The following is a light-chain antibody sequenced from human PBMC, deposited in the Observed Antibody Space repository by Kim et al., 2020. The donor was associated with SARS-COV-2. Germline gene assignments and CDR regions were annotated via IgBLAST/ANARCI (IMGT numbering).Light chain of an antibody. Sequence: GQSITISCTGTSGDVGGYNFVSWYQHHPGKAPKLMIYDVNKRPSGVSNRFSGSKSGNTASLTISGLQAEDEADYYCSSYTSSNTLIFGGGTQLTVL. CDR1: SGDVGGYNF. J-gene: IGLJ2*01. CDR2: DVN. CDR3: SSYTSSNTLI. V-gene: IGLV2-14*03.